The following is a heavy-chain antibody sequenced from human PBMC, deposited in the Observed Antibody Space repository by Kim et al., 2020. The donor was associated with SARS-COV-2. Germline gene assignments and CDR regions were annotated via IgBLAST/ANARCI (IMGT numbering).Heavy chain of an antibody. CDR2: LDPEDGET. J-gene: IGHJ4*02. D-gene: IGHD3-10*01. V-gene: IGHV1-24*01. CDR3: ATGPFGVISDCNHMDD. CDR1: GYTFTEFS. Sequence: ASVKVSCKASGYTFTEFSIHWVRQAPGQGLEWMGWLDPEDGETIYAQKFQGRVTMTGDTSTDTAYMELSSLRSEDTAVYYCATGPFGVISDCNHMDDWGKGTLVTVSS.